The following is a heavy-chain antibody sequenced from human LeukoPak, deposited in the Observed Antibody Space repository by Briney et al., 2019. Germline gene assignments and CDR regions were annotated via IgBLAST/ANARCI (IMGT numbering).Heavy chain of an antibody. J-gene: IGHJ5*02. CDR1: GYTFTDYY. Sequence: ASVKVSCKASGYTFTDYYMHWVRQAPGQGLEWMGWINPNSGGTNYAQKFQGRVTMTRDTSISTAYMELSRLRSDDKAVYFCARDGVVWSCSRGYCSGGSCYWFDPWGQGTLVTVSS. CDR3: ARDGVVWSCSRGYCSGGSCYWFDP. CDR2: INPNSGGT. D-gene: IGHD2-15*01. V-gene: IGHV1-2*02.